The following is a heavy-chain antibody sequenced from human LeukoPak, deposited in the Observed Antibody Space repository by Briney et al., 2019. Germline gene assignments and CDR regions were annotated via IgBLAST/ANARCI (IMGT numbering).Heavy chain of an antibody. V-gene: IGHV4-39*07. CDR1: GGSISSSSYS. J-gene: IGHJ4*02. CDR2: IYYSGST. CDR3: ASRGY. Sequence: SETLSLTCTVSGGSISSSSYSWGWIRQPPGKGLEWIGSIYYSGSTYYNPSLKSRITISIDTPKNQFSLKLSSVTAADTAVYYCASRGYWGQGTLVTVSS. D-gene: IGHD3-10*01.